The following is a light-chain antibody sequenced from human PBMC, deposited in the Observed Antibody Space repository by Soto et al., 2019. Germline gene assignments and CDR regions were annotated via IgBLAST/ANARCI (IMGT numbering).Light chain of an antibody. CDR2: GAS. V-gene: IGKV3-20*01. J-gene: IGKJ1*01. CDR1: PIVRHRY. CDR3: QQYDSTPPWT. Sequence: ELVLPQSPGTMSLSPGARATLSGWGRPIVRHRYLAGYKQNPGQPPQLLIYGASSRDAGILDRFSGSGACTNVSLTISRLEPEDFLVYYCQQYDSTPPWTVGQGTKVDI.